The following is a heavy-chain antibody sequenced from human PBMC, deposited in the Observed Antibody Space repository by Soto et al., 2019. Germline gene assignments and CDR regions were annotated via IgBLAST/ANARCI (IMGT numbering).Heavy chain of an antibody. Sequence: GGSLRLSCAASGFTFSSYGMHWVRQAPGKGLEWVAVISYDGSNKYYADSVKGRFTISRDNSKNTLYLQMNSLRAEDTAVYYCAKPRGYYFDYWGQGTLVTVSS. D-gene: IGHD1-26*01. V-gene: IGHV3-30*18. CDR1: GFTFSSYG. CDR2: ISYDGSNK. J-gene: IGHJ4*02. CDR3: AKPRGYYFDY.